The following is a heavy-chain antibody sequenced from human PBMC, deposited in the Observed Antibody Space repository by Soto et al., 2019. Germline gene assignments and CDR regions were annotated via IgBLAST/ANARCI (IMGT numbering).Heavy chain of an antibody. Sequence: SETLSLTCTVSGGSISSYYWSWIRQPPGKGLEWIGYIYYSGSTNYNPSLKSRVTISVDTSKNQFSLKLSSVTAADTAVYYCARHAFGIPDWFDPLGQGTLVTVSS. J-gene: IGHJ5*02. V-gene: IGHV4-59*08. CDR2: IYYSGST. D-gene: IGHD3-3*01. CDR1: GGSISSYY. CDR3: ARHAFGIPDWFDP.